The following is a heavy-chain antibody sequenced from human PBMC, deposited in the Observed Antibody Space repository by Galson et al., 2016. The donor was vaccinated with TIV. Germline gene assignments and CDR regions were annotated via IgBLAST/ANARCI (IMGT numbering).Heavy chain of an antibody. CDR1: GVTFISFA. J-gene: IGHJ4*02. Sequence: SVKVSCKASGVTFISFAIRWVRQAPGQGLEWMGWIITNTGGTNYAQRFQGRFTMTRDTSISTVYMELSRLRHDDTAVYYCARDDVGFDSWGQGTLVTVSS. CDR3: ARDDVGFDS. CDR2: IITNTGGT. V-gene: IGHV1-2*02.